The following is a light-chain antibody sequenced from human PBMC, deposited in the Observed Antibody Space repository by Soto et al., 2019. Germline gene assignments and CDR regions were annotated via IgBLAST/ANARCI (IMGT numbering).Light chain of an antibody. CDR2: EIF. Sequence: QSVLTQPASVSASPGQSISISCTGTTNDVGAFDYVSWYQQHPGKPPKLIIYEIFNRPSGVSHRFSGSKSGNSASLTISGLQAEDEADYYCSSYTSSVTYVFGTGTQMTVL. V-gene: IGLV2-14*01. CDR1: TNDVGAFDY. J-gene: IGLJ1*01. CDR3: SSYTSSVTYV.